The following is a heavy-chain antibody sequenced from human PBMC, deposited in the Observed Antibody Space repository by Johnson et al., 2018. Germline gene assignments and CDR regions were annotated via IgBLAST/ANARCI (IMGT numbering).Heavy chain of an antibody. CDR1: GFTFSSYA. J-gene: IGHJ3*01. CDR2: IYSGGST. Sequence: QVQLVQSGGGVVQPGRSXRLSCAASGFTFSSYAMHWVRQAPGKGLEWVSVIYSGGSTYYADSVKGRFTISRDNSKNTLYLQMDSLGAEDTAVYYCGRSAHGAFDVWGQGTIVTVSS. V-gene: IGHV3-NL1*01. CDR3: GRSAHGAFDV.